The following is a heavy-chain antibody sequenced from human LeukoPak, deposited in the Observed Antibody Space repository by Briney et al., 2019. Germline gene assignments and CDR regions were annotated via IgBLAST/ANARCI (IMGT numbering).Heavy chain of an antibody. CDR1: GGSIAGFY. V-gene: IGHV4-59*12. D-gene: IGHD3-9*01. J-gene: IGHJ3*02. CDR3: ARAGYDILTGYCGAFDI. CDR2: MYYGGST. Sequence: PSETLSLTCTVSGGSIAGFYWSWFRQSPGKGLEWIGYMYYGGSTYYNPSLKSRVSLSVDTSKNQFSLKLSSVTAADTAVYYCARAGYDILTGYCGAFDIWGQGTMVIVSS.